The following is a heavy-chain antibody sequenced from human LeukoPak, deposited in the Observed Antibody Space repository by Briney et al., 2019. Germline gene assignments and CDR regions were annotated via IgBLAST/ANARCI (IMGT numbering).Heavy chain of an antibody. D-gene: IGHD2-2*01. CDR2: IKSKTDGGTT. V-gene: IGHV3-15*01. CDR1: GFTVSSNY. CDR3: TTDVLGYCSSTSCYDDYFDY. Sequence: PGGSLRLSCAASGFTVSSNYMSWVRQAPGKGLEWVGRIKSKTDGGTTDYAAPVKGRFTISRDDSKNTLYLQMNSLKTEDTAVYYCTTDVLGYCSSTSCYDDYFDYWGQGTLVTVSS. J-gene: IGHJ4*02.